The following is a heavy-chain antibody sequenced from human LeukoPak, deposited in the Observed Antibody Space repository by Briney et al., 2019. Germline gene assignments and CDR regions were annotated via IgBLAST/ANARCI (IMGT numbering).Heavy chain of an antibody. Sequence: ASVKVSCKASGYTFTGYYMHWVRQAPGQGLEWMGWINPNSGGTNYAQKFQGRVTMTRDTSISTAYMELSSLRSEDTAVYYCARVRIVPAAMRYYYYGMDVWGQGTTVTVSS. V-gene: IGHV1-2*02. CDR2: INPNSGGT. CDR1: GYTFTGYY. J-gene: IGHJ6*02. D-gene: IGHD2-2*01. CDR3: ARVRIVPAAMRYYYYGMDV.